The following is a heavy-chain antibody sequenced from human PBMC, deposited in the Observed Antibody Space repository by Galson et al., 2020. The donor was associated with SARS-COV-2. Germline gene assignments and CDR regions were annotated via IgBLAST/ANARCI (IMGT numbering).Heavy chain of an antibody. CDR1: GFTFSSYG. V-gene: IGHV3-30*18. J-gene: IGHJ4*02. CDR3: AKDGMHHYFDY. CDR2: ISYDGSNK. Sequence: GESLKISCAASGFTFSSYGMHWVRQAPGKGLEWVAVISYDGSNKYYADSVKGRFTISRDNSKNTLYLQMNSLRAEDTPVYYCAKDGMHHYFDYWGQGTLVTVSS. D-gene: IGHD2-8*01.